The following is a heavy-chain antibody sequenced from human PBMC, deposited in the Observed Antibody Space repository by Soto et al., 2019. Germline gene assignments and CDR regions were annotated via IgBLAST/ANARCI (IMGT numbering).Heavy chain of an antibody. J-gene: IGHJ6*02. CDR3: ARRSSSSYYYYYYGMDV. CDR2: IYPGDSDT. V-gene: IGHV5-51*01. D-gene: IGHD6-6*01. Sequence: GESLKISCKASGSTFTSYWIGWVRQMPGKGLEWMGIIYPGDSDTRYSPSFQGQVTISADKSISTAYLQWSSLKASDTAMYYCARRSSSSYYYYYYGMDVWGQGTTVTVSS. CDR1: GSTFTSYW.